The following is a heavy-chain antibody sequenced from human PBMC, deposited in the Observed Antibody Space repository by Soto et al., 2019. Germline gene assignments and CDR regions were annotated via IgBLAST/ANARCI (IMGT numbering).Heavy chain of an antibody. D-gene: IGHD6-19*01. CDR3: ARGYSSGWYYFDY. J-gene: IGHJ4*02. V-gene: IGHV1-69*01. Sequence: SVKVSCSASGGTFSSCAISWVRQAPGQGLEWMGGIIPIFGTANYAQKFQGRVTITADESTSTAYMELSSLRSEDTAVYYCARGYSSGWYYFDYWGQGTLVTVSS. CDR1: GGTFSSCA. CDR2: IIPIFGTA.